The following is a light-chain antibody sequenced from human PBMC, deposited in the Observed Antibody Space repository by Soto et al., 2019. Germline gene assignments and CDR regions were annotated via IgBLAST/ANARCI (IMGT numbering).Light chain of an antibody. CDR2: DVS. CDR3: SSYTSSSTLYV. Sequence: LTQPASVSGSPGQSITISCTGTSSDVGGYNYVSWYQQHPGKAPKLMIYDVSNRPSGVSNRFSGSKSGNTASLTISGLQAEDEADYFCSSYTSSSTLYVFGTGTKVTVL. J-gene: IGLJ1*01. V-gene: IGLV2-14*01. CDR1: SSDVGGYNY.